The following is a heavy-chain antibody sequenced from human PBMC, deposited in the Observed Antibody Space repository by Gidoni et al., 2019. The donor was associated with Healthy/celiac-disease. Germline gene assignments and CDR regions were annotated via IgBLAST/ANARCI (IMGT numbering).Heavy chain of an antibody. Sequence: QVQLQESGPGLVKPSETLSLTCTVSGGSISSYYWSWIRQPPGKGLEWIGDIYYSGSTNYNPSLKSRVTISVDTSKNQFSLKLSSVTAADTAVYYCARDGGEYGYNYYYYGMDVWGQGTTVTVSS. J-gene: IGHJ6*02. CDR2: IYYSGST. V-gene: IGHV4-59*01. CDR3: ARDGGEYGYNYYYYGMDV. CDR1: GGSISSYY. D-gene: IGHD5-18*01.